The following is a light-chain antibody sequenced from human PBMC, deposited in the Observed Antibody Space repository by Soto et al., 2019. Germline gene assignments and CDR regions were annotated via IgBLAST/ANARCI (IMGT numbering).Light chain of an antibody. V-gene: IGKV3-11*01. CDR3: QQCHRWPIT. J-gene: IGKJ5*01. CDR2: DAY. Sequence: LSILPLSPVERATFSCRASQSFRGLLAWYQQKPGQAPRLLIYDAYNRDTGIPPRFSGSGSGTDFTLTISRLEPEESAVYYCQQCHRWPITFGQGSRLEI. CDR1: QSFRGL.